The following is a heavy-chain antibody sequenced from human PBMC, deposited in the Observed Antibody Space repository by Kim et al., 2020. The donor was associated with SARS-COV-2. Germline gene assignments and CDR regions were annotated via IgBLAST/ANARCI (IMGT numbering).Heavy chain of an antibody. CDR3: AAKGVRGVTFDY. V-gene: IGHV3-23*01. D-gene: IGHD3-10*01. Sequence: YADAVNGRCTISRDNSKTTLYLQMNSLSAEDTAVYYCAAKGVRGVTFDYWGQGTLVTVSS. J-gene: IGHJ4*02.